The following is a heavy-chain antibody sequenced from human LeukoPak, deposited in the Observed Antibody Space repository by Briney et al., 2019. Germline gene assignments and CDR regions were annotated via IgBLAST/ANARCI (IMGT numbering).Heavy chain of an antibody. CDR1: GFTFSSYD. CDR2: IGTAGDT. CDR3: ARGAEGRSSTYGMDV. J-gene: IGHJ6*02. Sequence: GGSLRLSCAASGFTFSSYDMHWVRQATGKGLEWVSTIGTAGDTYYPGSVKGRSTISRENAKNSLYLQMNSLRAGDTAVYYCARGAEGRSSTYGMDVWGQGTTVTVSS. D-gene: IGHD2-15*01. V-gene: IGHV3-13*01.